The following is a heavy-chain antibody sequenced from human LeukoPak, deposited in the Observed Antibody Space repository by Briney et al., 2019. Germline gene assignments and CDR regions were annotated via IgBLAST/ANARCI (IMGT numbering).Heavy chain of an antibody. CDR2: IYHSGST. CDR1: GYSISSGYY. CDR3: ARHRSRPAVGGWLYFDY. D-gene: IGHD6-19*01. V-gene: IGHV4-38-2*02. J-gene: IGHJ4*02. Sequence: SETLSLTCTVSGYSISSGYYWGWIRQPPGKGLEWIGSIYHSGSTYYNPSLKSRVTISVDTSKNQFSLKLSSVTAADTAVYYCARHRSRPAVGGWLYFDYWGQGTLVTVSS.